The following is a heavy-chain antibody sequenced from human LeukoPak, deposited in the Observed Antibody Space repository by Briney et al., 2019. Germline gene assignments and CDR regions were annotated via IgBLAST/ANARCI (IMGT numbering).Heavy chain of an antibody. Sequence: ASVKVSCKASGYTFTSYGISWVRQAPGQGLEWMGWTSAYNGNTNYAQKLQGRVTMTTDTSTNTAFMELRSLRSDVTAVYYCARVWGRGYSSPGDYWGQGTLVTVSS. CDR3: ARVWGRGYSSPGDY. V-gene: IGHV1-18*01. CDR1: GYTFTSYG. D-gene: IGHD5-18*01. CDR2: TSAYNGNT. J-gene: IGHJ4*02.